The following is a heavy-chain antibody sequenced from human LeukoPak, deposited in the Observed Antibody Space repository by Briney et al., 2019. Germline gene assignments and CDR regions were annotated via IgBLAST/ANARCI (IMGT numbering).Heavy chain of an antibody. CDR1: GFTFSSYA. CDR3: ARARYCSSTSCRDALDI. Sequence: GGSLRLSCAASGFTFSSYAMSWVRQAPGKGLEWVSVIGGSGGGTFYADSVKGRFTISRDNSKSTLYLQMNSLRAEDTAVYYCARARYCSSTSCRDALDIWGQGTMVTVSS. D-gene: IGHD2-2*01. V-gene: IGHV3-23*01. J-gene: IGHJ3*02. CDR2: IGGSGGGT.